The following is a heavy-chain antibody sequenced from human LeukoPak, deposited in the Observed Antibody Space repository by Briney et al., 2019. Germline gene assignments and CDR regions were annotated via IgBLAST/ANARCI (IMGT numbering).Heavy chain of an antibody. Sequence: GASVKVSCKASGGTFSSYAISWVRQAPGQGLEWMGGIIPIFGTANYAQKFQGRVTITADESTSTAYMELSSLRSEDTAVYYCARGRFNGIQIAVAGTYYYYYYMDVWGKGTTVTISS. CDR2: IIPIFGTA. CDR3: ARGRFNGIQIAVAGTYYYYYYMDV. D-gene: IGHD6-19*01. J-gene: IGHJ6*03. V-gene: IGHV1-69*13. CDR1: GGTFSSYA.